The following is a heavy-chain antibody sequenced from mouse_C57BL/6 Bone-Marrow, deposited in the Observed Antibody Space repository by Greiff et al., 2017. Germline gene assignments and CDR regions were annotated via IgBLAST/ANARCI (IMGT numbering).Heavy chain of an antibody. CDR2: INPNYGTT. D-gene: IGHD1-1*01. CDR3: ARSGYYGSSYAMDY. Sequence: VQLQQSGPELVKPGASVKISCKASGYSFTDYNMNWVKQSNGKSLERIGVINPNYGTTSYNQKFKGKATLTVDQSSSTAYMQLNSLTSEDSAVYYCARSGYYGSSYAMDYWGQGTSVTVSS. J-gene: IGHJ4*01. V-gene: IGHV1-39*01. CDR1: GYSFTDYN.